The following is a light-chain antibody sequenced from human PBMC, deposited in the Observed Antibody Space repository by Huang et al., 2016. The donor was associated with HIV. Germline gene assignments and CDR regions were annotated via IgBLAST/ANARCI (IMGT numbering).Light chain of an antibody. CDR1: PRSGRK. V-gene: IGKV3-15*01. Sequence: STRAVARGARATLSCRASPRSGRKLAWFPQKPGQSRRLLIHGASTMATGIPGRFSGSGSGTEFTLTISSLQSEDFAVYYCQQYNNWPYTFGQGTKLEIK. J-gene: IGKJ2*01. CDR2: GAS. CDR3: QQYNNWPYT.